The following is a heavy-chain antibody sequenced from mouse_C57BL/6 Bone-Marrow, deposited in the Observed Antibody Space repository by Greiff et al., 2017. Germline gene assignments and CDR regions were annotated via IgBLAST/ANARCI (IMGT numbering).Heavy chain of an antibody. D-gene: IGHD2-4*01. CDR1: GFTFSDYG. CDR3: ARVIYCDYDDALDY. V-gene: IGHV5-15*01. Sequence: EVKLMESGGGLVQPGGSLKLSCAASGFTFSDYGMAWVRQAPRKGLEWVAFISNLANSIYYADNVKGRFTISRENAKHTLYLEMSSLRSEDTAMYYCARVIYCDYDDALDYGGQGTSVTVSA. J-gene: IGHJ4*01. CDR2: ISNLANSI.